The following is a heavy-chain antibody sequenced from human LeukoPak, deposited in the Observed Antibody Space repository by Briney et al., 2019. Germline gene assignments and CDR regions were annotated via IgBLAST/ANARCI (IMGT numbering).Heavy chain of an antibody. D-gene: IGHD6-13*01. CDR3: ARGGSSRGYMDV. V-gene: IGHV4-39*01. J-gene: IGHJ6*03. CDR1: GGSISSSGYY. Sequence: PSETLSLTCTVSGGSISSSGYYWGWLRQPPGKGLEWIGSIYYSGSTYYNPSLKSRVTISGDTSKNQFSLKLYSVTAADTAVYFCARGGSSRGYMDVWGKRTTVTVSS. CDR2: IYYSGST.